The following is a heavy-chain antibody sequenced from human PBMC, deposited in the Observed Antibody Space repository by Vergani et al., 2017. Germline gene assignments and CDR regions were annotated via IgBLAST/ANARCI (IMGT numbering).Heavy chain of an antibody. CDR1: EVTFSNYA. Sequence: EVQLLESGGGLVQPGGSLRLTCAASEVTFSNYAMNWVRQAPGKGLEWVSAISGSGGSTYYADSVKGRFTISRDNSKNTLYLQMNSLRAEDTAVYYCAKPVPADIYMDDWGQGTLVTVSS. CDR2: ISGSGGST. D-gene: IGHD2-2*01. CDR3: AKPVPADIYMDD. J-gene: IGHJ4*03. V-gene: IGHV3-23*01.